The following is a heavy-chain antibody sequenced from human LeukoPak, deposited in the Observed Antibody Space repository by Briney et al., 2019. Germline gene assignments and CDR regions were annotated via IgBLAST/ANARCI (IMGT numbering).Heavy chain of an antibody. Sequence: PSETLSLTCAVHGGSFSGYYWSWIRQPPGKGLEWIGEINHSGSTNYNPSLKSRVTISVDTSKNQFSLKLSSVTAADTAVYYCARIHRWYQLPSPGFDPWGQGTLVTVSS. D-gene: IGHD2-2*01. CDR3: ARIHRWYQLPSPGFDP. V-gene: IGHV4-34*01. CDR2: INHSGST. CDR1: GGSFSGYY. J-gene: IGHJ5*02.